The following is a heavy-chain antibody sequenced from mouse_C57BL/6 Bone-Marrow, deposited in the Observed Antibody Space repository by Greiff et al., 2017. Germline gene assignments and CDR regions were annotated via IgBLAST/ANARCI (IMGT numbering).Heavy chain of an antibody. Sequence: EVQLVESGGGLVKPGGSLKLSCAASGFTFSSYAMSWVRQTPEKRLEWVATISDGGSYTYYPDNVKGRFTISRDNAKNKLYLQMSHLKSEDTAMSYCARELLYDYDGAWFAYWGQGTLVTVSA. J-gene: IGHJ3*01. CDR1: GFTFSSYA. D-gene: IGHD2-4*01. CDR2: ISDGGSYT. V-gene: IGHV5-4*01. CDR3: ARELLYDYDGAWFAY.